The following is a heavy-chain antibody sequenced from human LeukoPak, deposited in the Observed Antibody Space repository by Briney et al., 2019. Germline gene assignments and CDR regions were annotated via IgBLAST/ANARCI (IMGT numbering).Heavy chain of an antibody. J-gene: IGHJ5*02. CDR2: ISAYNGNT. V-gene: IGHV1-18*01. Sequence: ASVKVSCKASGYTFASYGISWVRQAPGQGLEWMGWISAYNGNTNYAQKLQGRVTMTTDTSTSTAYMELRSLRSDDTAVYYCARAGETIFGAPNWFDPWGQGTLVTVSS. CDR1: GYTFASYG. CDR3: ARAGETIFGAPNWFDP. D-gene: IGHD3-3*01.